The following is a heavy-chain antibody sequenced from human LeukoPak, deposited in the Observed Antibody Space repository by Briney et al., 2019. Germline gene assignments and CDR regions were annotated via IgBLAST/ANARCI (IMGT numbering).Heavy chain of an antibody. V-gene: IGHV4-39*01. CDR1: GGSISSGGYL. D-gene: IGHD3-22*01. CDR3: ARYHLYVSGAYFRYFDY. J-gene: IGHJ4*02. Sequence: SETLPLTCTVSGGSISSGGYLWGWIRQPPGKGLEWMGLIYHSGNTYYDPSFESRVTISVETSKNQFSLKLNSVTAADTAVYYCARYHLYVSGAYFRYFDYWGQGILVTVSS. CDR2: IYHSGNT.